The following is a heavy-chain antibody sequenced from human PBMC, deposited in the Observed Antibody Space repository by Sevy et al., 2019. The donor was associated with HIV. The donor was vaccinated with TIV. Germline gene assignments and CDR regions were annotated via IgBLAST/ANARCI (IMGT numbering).Heavy chain of an antibody. J-gene: IGHJ6*03. CDR1: GFIFSSSS. V-gene: IGHV3-21*01. Sequence: GGSLRLSCVASGFIFSSSSMNWVRQAPGKGLEWVSSISTRSSYIYYVDSVKGRFTISRDNARNSLYLQMNSLRAEDTAVYFCASVSAYYMDVWGKGTTVTVSS. CDR2: ISTRSSYI. CDR3: ASVSAYYMDV.